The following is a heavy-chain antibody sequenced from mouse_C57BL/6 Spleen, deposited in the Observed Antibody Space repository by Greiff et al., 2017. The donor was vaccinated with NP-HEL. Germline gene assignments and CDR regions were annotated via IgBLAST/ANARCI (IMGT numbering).Heavy chain of an antibody. CDR3: ASVEYYGSSSPLAY. V-gene: IGHV5-6*02. Sequence: DVMLVESGGDLVKPGGSLKLSCAASGFTFSSYGMSWVRQTPDKRLEWVATISSGGSYTYYPDSVKGRSTISRDNAKNTLYLQMSSLKSEDTAMYYCASVEYYGSSSPLAYWGQETLVTVSA. D-gene: IGHD1-1*01. CDR2: ISSGGSYT. J-gene: IGHJ3*01. CDR1: GFTFSSYG.